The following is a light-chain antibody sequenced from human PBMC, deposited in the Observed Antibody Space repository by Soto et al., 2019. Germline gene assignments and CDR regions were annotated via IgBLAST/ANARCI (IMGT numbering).Light chain of an antibody. CDR3: QQYGSSPRT. CDR2: GAS. V-gene: IGKV3-20*01. J-gene: IGKJ5*01. CDR1: QSVTSSS. Sequence: EIVLTQFPGTLSLSPGXRATLSCRASQSVTSSSLAWYQQKVGRAPRVLIYGASNRATGIPDRFSGSGSGTDFTLTITRLEPEDFAVYYCQQYGSSPRTVGQGTRLEIK.